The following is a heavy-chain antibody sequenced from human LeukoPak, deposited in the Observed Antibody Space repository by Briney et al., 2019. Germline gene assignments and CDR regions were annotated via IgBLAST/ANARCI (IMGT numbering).Heavy chain of an antibody. CDR3: ARALSGSYFDY. V-gene: IGHV1-69*05. D-gene: IGHD1-26*01. CDR1: GGTFSSYA. CDR2: IIPIFGTA. Sequence: SVKVSCKASGGTFSSYAISWVRQAPVQGLEWMGGIIPIFGTANYAQKFQGRVTITRDTSASTAYMELSSPRSEDTAVYYCARALSGSYFDYWGQGTLVTVSS. J-gene: IGHJ4*02.